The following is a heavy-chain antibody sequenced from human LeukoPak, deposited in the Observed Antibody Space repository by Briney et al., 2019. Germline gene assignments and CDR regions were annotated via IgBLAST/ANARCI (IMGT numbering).Heavy chain of an antibody. Sequence: GGSLRLSCAASGFTFSSYGMHWVRQAPGKGLEWVAVISYDGSNKYYADSVKGRFTISRDNSKNTLYLQMNSLRAEDTAVYYCAKDPEPGYSYGGGYFDYWGQGTLVTVSS. V-gene: IGHV3-30*18. D-gene: IGHD5-18*01. J-gene: IGHJ4*02. CDR1: GFTFSSYG. CDR3: AKDPEPGYSYGGGYFDY. CDR2: ISYDGSNK.